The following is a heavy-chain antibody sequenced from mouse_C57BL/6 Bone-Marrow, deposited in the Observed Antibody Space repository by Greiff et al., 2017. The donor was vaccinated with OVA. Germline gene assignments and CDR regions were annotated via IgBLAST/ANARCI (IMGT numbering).Heavy chain of an antibody. D-gene: IGHD1-1*01. V-gene: IGHV1-15*01. CDR1: GYTFTDYE. CDR2: IDPETGGT. CDR3: TTTVVAPGFAY. J-gene: IGHJ3*01. Sequence: VKLVESGAELVRPGASVTLSCKASGYTFTDYEMHWVKQTPVHGLEWIGAIDPETGGTAYNQKFKGKAILTADKSSSTAYMELRSLTSEDSAVYYCTTTVVAPGFAYWGQGTLVTVSA.